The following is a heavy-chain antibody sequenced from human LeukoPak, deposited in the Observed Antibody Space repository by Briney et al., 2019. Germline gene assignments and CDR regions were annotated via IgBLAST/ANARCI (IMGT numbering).Heavy chain of an antibody. CDR2: IYYSGST. J-gene: IGHJ6*03. CDR3: ASSAPYYDFWSGYPYYFMDV. CDR1: GGSFSGYY. Sequence: PSETLSLTCAVYGGSFSGYYRSWIRQPPGKGLEWIGYIYYSGSTNYNPSLKSRATISVDTSKNQFSLKLSSVTAADTAVYYCASSAPYYDFWSGYPYYFMDVWGKGTTVTVSS. V-gene: IGHV4-59*01. D-gene: IGHD3-3*01.